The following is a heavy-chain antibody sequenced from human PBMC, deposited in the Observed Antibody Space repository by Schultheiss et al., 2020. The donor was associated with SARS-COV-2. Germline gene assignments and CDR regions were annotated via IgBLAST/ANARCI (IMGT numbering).Heavy chain of an antibody. CDR3: ARESSYYDFWSAPPHAFDI. CDR2: IWNDGSNK. D-gene: IGHD3-3*01. V-gene: IGHV3-33*01. Sequence: GESLKISCAASGFTFSTYGMHWVRQAPGKGLEWVAVIWNDGSNKYYADSVKGRFTISRDNSKNTLYLQMNSLRAEDTAVYYCARESSYYDFWSAPPHAFDIWGQGTMVTVSS. J-gene: IGHJ3*02. CDR1: GFTFSTYG.